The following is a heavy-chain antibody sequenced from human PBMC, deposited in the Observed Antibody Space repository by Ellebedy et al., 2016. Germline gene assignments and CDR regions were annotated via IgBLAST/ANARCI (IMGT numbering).Heavy chain of an antibody. CDR3: ASTRAAAGIGYYGMDV. CDR1: GGSISSSHYY. Sequence: SETLSLTCTVSGGSISSSHYYWAWIRQPPGKGLEWIGSIYYRGTTYYNPSLKSRVTKSVDTAKNQFSLKLSSVTAADTAVYYCASTRAAAGIGYYGMDVWGQGTTVTVSS. V-gene: IGHV4-39*01. D-gene: IGHD6-13*01. CDR2: IYYRGTT. J-gene: IGHJ6*02.